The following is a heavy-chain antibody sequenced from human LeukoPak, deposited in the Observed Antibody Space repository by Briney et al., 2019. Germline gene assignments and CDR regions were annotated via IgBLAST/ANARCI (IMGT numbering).Heavy chain of an antibody. CDR2: IWYDGSNK. J-gene: IGHJ4*02. Sequence: GGSLRLSCAASGFTFSSYGMHWVRQAPGKGLEWVAVIWYDGSNKYYADSVKGRSTISRDNSKNTLYLQMNSLRAEDTAVYYCARDPLSGSYGEFDYWGQGTLVTVSS. D-gene: IGHD1-26*01. V-gene: IGHV3-33*01. CDR1: GFTFSSYG. CDR3: ARDPLSGSYGEFDY.